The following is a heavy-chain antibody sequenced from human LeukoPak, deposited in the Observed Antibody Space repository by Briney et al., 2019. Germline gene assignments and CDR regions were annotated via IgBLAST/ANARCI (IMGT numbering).Heavy chain of an antibody. CDR1: GFTFSSYA. CDR2: ISYDGRQK. J-gene: IGHJ4*02. Sequence: GGSLRLSCAASGFTFSSYAMSWVRQAPGKGLEWVAVISYDGRQKYYGDSVKGRFTISRDNPKNTLYLQMNSLRVEDTALYYCAKDMRSTAMANFDYWGQGTLVTVSS. V-gene: IGHV3-30-3*01. CDR3: AKDMRSTAMANFDY. D-gene: IGHD5-18*01.